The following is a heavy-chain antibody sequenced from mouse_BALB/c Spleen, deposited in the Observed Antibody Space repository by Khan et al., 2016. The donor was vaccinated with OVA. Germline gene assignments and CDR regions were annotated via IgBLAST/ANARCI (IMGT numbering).Heavy chain of an antibody. J-gene: IGHJ3*01. CDR2: ISYSGNS. Sequence: VQLQQSGPSLVKPSQTLSLTCSVTGDSITSGYWNWIRKFPGNKLEYMGYISYSGNSYYNPSLKSRISVTRDTSNTQYYLQLNSVTTEDTATYYCACELRGFAYWGQGTLVTVSA. V-gene: IGHV3-8*02. CDR1: GDSITSGY. D-gene: IGHD1-1*01. CDR3: ACELRGFAY.